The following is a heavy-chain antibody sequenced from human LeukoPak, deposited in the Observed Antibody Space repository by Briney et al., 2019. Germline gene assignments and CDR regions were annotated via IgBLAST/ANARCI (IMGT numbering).Heavy chain of an antibody. D-gene: IGHD3-22*01. V-gene: IGHV1-18*01. CDR2: ISVYKGNT. CDR3: ARDRIYDDSGYTSDASDI. CDR1: GYTYTRYG. J-gene: IGHJ3*02. Sequence: ASVKVSCKASGYTYTRYGISWVRQAPGQGLEWMGWISVYKGNTKYAQKLQGRVTMTTDTSTSTAYMELRSLRSDDTAVYYCARDRIYDDSGYTSDASDIWGQGTSVTVSS.